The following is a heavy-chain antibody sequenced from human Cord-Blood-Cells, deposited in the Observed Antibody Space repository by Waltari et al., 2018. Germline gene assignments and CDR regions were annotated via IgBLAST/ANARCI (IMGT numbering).Heavy chain of an antibody. Sequence: QVQLVQSGAEVKKPGSSVKVSCKASGGTFSSYASSWVRQAPGQGLEWMGEIIPIFGTANYAQKFQGRVTITADESTSTAYMELSSLRSEDTAVYYCATHYTAMVYYFDYWGQGTLVTVSS. V-gene: IGHV1-69*01. D-gene: IGHD5-18*01. J-gene: IGHJ4*02. CDR2: IIPIFGTA. CDR3: ATHYTAMVYYFDY. CDR1: GGTFSSYA.